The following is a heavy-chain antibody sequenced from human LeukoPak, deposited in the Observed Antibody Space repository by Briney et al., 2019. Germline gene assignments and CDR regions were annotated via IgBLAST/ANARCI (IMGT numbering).Heavy chain of an antibody. J-gene: IGHJ4*02. CDR3: ARDGAGGWSFFDY. CDR1: GGSISSYY. CDR2: IYSSGST. Sequence: AETLSLTCTVSGGSISSYYWSWIRQPPGKGLEWIGYIYSSGSTNYKTSPKSRVTISVDTSKNQFSLRLSSVTAADTAVYYCARDGAGGWSFFDYWGQGTLVSV. V-gene: IGHV4-59*01. D-gene: IGHD6-19*01.